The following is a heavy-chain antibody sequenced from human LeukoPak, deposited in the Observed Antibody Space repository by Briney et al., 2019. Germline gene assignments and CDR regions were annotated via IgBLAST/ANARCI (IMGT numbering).Heavy chain of an antibody. V-gene: IGHV3-74*01. CDR1: GFTFSNYW. CDR3: ATPDVRLRYFDWSPNE. CDR2: MDFYGSTT. Sequence: GGSLRLSCAGSGFTFSNYWMHWVRQVPGKGLVWVSRMDFYGSTTDYADSVKGRFTISRDNAKNTLYLQMSSLRDEDTAVYYCATPDVRLRYFDWSPNEWGQGTLVTVSS. J-gene: IGHJ4*02. D-gene: IGHD3-9*01.